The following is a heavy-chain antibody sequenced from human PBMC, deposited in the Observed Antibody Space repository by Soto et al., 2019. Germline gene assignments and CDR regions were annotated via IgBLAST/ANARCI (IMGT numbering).Heavy chain of an antibody. CDR1: GGSFRDYY. V-gene: IGHV4-34*01. D-gene: IGHD6-6*01. CDR2: INHSGST. J-gene: IGHJ4*02. Sequence: PSETLSLTCAVYGGSFRDYYWSWVRQPPGKGLEWIGQINHSGSTNYNPSLKSRATISVDTSKNQFSLKLSSVTAADTAVYYCARTSRFDSWGQGTLVTVSS. CDR3: ARTSRFDS.